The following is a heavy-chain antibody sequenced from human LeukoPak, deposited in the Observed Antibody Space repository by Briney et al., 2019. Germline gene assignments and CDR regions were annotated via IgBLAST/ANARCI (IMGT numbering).Heavy chain of an antibody. V-gene: IGHV3-30*18. CDR3: AEDFTSLGYCSSTSCYGRN. J-gene: IGHJ4*02. Sequence: GRSLRLSCAASGFTFSSYGMHWVRQAPGKGLEWVAVISYDGSNKYYADSVKGRFTISRDNSKSTLYLQMNSLRAEDTAVYYCAEDFTSLGYCSSTSCYGRNWGQGTLVTVSS. CDR1: GFTFSSYG. D-gene: IGHD2-2*01. CDR2: ISYDGSNK.